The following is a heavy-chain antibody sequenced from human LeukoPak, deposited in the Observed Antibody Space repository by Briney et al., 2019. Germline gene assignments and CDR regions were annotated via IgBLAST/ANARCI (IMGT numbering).Heavy chain of an antibody. Sequence: GGSLRLSCAASGFTFSSYAMHWVRQAPGKELEWVAVISYDGSNKYYADSVKGRFTISRDNSKNTLYLQMNSLRAEDTAVYYCAKDHTPEDSSPSRGAFDIWGQGTMVTVSS. CDR3: AKDHTPEDSSPSRGAFDI. V-gene: IGHV3-30-3*01. CDR1: GFTFSSYA. CDR2: ISYDGSNK. J-gene: IGHJ3*02. D-gene: IGHD3-22*01.